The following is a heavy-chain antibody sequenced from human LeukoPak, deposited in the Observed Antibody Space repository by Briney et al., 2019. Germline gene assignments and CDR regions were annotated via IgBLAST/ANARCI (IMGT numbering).Heavy chain of an antibody. D-gene: IGHD3-3*01. CDR1: GGTFSSYA. V-gene: IGHV1-69*13. Sequence: SVKVSCKASGGTFSSYAISWVRQAPGQGLEWMGGIIPIFGTANYAQKFQGRVTITADESTSTAYMELSSLRSEDTAVYYCARGVTIFDYYYYMDVWGKGTTVTVSS. CDR2: IIPIFGTA. CDR3: ARGVTIFDYYYYMDV. J-gene: IGHJ6*03.